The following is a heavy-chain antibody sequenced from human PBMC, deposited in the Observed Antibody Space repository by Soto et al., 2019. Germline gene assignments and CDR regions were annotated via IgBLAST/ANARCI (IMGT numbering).Heavy chain of an antibody. V-gene: IGHV3-9*01. Sequence: EVQLVESGGGLVQPGRSLRLSCAASGFTFDDYAMHWVRQAPGKGLEWVSGISWNSGSIGYADSVKGRFTISRDNAKNSLYLQMNSLRAEDTALYYCAKDPTGTTLWYFDLWGRGTLVTVSS. D-gene: IGHD1-1*01. CDR1: GFTFDDYA. CDR3: AKDPTGTTLWYFDL. CDR2: ISWNSGSI. J-gene: IGHJ2*01.